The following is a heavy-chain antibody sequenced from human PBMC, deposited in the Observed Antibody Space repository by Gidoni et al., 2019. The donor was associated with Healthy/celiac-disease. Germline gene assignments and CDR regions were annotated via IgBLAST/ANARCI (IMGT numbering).Heavy chain of an antibody. D-gene: IGHD2-15*01. V-gene: IGHV3-11*05. J-gene: IGHJ6*02. CDR3: ARHPQEGYCSGGSCYRPYYYYYGMDV. CDR1: GFTFSDYY. Sequence: QVQLVESGGGLVKPGGSLRLSCAASGFTFSDYYMSWLRQAPGKGLEWVSYSSSSSSYTNYADSVKGRFTISRDNAKNSLYLQMNSLRAEDTAVYYCARHPQEGYCSGGSCYRPYYYYYGMDVWGQGTTVTVSS. CDR2: SSSSSSYT.